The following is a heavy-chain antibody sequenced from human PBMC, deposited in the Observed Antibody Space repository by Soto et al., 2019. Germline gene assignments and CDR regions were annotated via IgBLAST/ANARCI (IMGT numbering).Heavy chain of an antibody. Sequence: EVQLVESGGGLVQPGGSLRLSCAASGFTFSSYSMNWVRQAPGKGLEWVSYISSSSSTIYYADSVKGRFTISRDNAKNSLYLQMNSLRAEDTAVYYCARTKYCSSTSCYSHAPKSCYYYMDVWGKGTTVTVSS. V-gene: IGHV3-48*01. CDR2: ISSSSSTI. D-gene: IGHD2-2*01. CDR1: GFTFSSYS. J-gene: IGHJ6*03. CDR3: ARTKYCSSTSCYSHAPKSCYYYMDV.